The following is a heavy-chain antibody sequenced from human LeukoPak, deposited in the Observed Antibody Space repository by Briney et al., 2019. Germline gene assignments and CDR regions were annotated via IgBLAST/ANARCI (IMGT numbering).Heavy chain of an antibody. D-gene: IGHD6-19*01. J-gene: IGHJ3*02. Sequence: SETLSLTCTVSGGSISSYYWSWIRQPPGKGLKWIGYIYYSGSTNYNPSLKSRVTISVDTSKNQFSLKLSSVTAADTAVYYCARRSPAGWTPDDAFDIWGQGTMVTVSS. V-gene: IGHV4-59*08. CDR3: ARRSPAGWTPDDAFDI. CDR2: IYYSGST. CDR1: GGSISSYY.